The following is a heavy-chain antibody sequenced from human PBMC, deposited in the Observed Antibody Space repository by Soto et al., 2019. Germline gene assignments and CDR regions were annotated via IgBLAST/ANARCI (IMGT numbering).Heavy chain of an antibody. CDR3: ARAPVEMDYFDY. J-gene: IGHJ4*02. Sequence: ASVKVSCKASGYTFTSYDINWVRQATGQGLEWMGWIIPISGTANYAQKFQGRVTITADESTSTAYMELSSLRSEDTAVYYCARAPVEMDYFDYWGQGTLVTVSS. V-gene: IGHV1-69*13. CDR1: GYTFTSYD. CDR2: IIPISGTA.